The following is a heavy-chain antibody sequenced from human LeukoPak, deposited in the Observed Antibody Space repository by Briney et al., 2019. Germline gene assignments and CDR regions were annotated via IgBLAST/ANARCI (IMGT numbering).Heavy chain of an antibody. V-gene: IGHV1-69*05. CDR1: GGTFSSYA. CDR3: ALREYSGSYYGDY. Sequence: GASVKVSCKASGGTFSSYAISWVRQAPGQGLEWMGGIIPIFGTANYAQKFQGRVTITTDESTSTAYMELSSLRSEDTAVYYCALREYSGSYYGDYWGQGTLVTVSS. CDR2: IIPIFGTA. J-gene: IGHJ4*02. D-gene: IGHD1-26*01.